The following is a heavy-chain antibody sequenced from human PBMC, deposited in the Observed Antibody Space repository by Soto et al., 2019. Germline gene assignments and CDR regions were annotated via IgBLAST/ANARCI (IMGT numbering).Heavy chain of an antibody. V-gene: IGHV2-5*02. CDR2: VLWDDEK. J-gene: IGHJ4*02. CDR3: VHRLSAYGLHY. Sequence: QITLKESGPTLVKPTQTLTLTCTFSGFSLRTSGVGVGWIRQPPGKALEWLALVLWDDEKRYSPSLKSRLTXTKXASKNQVVLTMTNMDPVDTATYYCVHRLSAYGLHYWGQGTLVTVSS. D-gene: IGHD3-10*01. CDR1: GFSLRTSGVG.